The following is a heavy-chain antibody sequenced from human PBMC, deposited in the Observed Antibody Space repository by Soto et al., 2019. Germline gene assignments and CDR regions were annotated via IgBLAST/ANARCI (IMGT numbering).Heavy chain of an antibody. CDR2: MNPNSGNT. J-gene: IGHJ6*02. CDR3: ARIVVVPAAIRRRSYYYGMDV. V-gene: IGHV1-8*01. CDR1: GYTFTSYD. D-gene: IGHD2-2*01. Sequence: QVQLVQSGAEVKKPGASVKVSCKASGYTFTSYDINWVRQATGQGLEWMGWMNPNSGNTGYAQKFQGRVTMTRNTYISTAYMELSSLRSEDTAVYYCARIVVVPAAIRRRSYYYGMDVWGQGTTVTVSS.